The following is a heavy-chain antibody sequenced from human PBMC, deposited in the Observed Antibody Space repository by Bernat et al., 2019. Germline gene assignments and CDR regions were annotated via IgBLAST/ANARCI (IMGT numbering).Heavy chain of an antibody. Sequence: EVELVESGGTLVQPGGSLRLSCAASGFTFSNYPMHWVRQAPGKGLEYLSSIRGSGDITQYANSVKGRFTISRDNSKNTLYLHMGSLRADDMAVYYCARDKDGGYAFDYWGQGTLVTVSS. V-gene: IGHV3-64*01. D-gene: IGHD5-12*01. CDR2: IRGSGDIT. J-gene: IGHJ4*02. CDR3: ARDKDGGYAFDY. CDR1: GFTFSNYP.